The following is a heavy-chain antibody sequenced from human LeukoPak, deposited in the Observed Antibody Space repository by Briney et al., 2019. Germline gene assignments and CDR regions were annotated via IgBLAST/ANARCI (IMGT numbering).Heavy chain of an antibody. CDR1: GFTFSSYG. V-gene: IGHV3-30*02. D-gene: IGHD1-26*01. CDR3: AKDIGARYSVGAPID. J-gene: IGHJ4*02. CDR2: VRSGGSNK. Sequence: RGSLRFSCAASGFTFSSYGMHWVRQAPGKGLAWVAFVRSGGSNKYYADSVKGRFTISRDNAKNSLYLQMNSLRAEDMALYYCAKDIGARYSVGAPIDWGQGTLVTVSS.